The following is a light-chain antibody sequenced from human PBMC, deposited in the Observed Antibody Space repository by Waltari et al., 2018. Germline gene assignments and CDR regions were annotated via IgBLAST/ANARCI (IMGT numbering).Light chain of an antibody. V-gene: IGKV3-15*01. Sequence: EIVMTQSPATLSVSPGERATLTCRASQSIGSNLAWYQQKPGQAPRLLIYSASARATGVPARFSGSVSGTEFTLTISSLQSEDFAVYYCQQYNNWPLTFGGGTKVEIK. CDR2: SAS. J-gene: IGKJ4*01. CDR1: QSIGSN. CDR3: QQYNNWPLT.